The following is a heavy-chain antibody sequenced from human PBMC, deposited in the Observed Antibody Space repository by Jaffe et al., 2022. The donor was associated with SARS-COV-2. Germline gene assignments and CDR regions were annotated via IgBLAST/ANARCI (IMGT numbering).Heavy chain of an antibody. D-gene: IGHD3-3*01. CDR2: VNHSGST. J-gene: IGHJ6*03. Sequence: QVQLQQWGAGLLKPSETLSLTCAVYGGSFSGYYWSWIRQPPGKGLEWIGEVNHSGSTNYSPSLKSRVTISLDTSKNQFSLKLNSVTAADTAVYYCARKLRSTHMDVWGKGTTVTVSS. V-gene: IGHV4-34*01. CDR1: GGSFSGYY. CDR3: ARKLRSTHMDV.